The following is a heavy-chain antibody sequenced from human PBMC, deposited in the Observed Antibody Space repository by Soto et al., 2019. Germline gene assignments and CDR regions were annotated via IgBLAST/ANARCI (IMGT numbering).Heavy chain of an antibody. CDR1: GYTFTSYG. CDR3: ARDLSSQAVRGDFDY. J-gene: IGHJ4*02. V-gene: IGHV1-18*04. Sequence: ASVKVSCKASGYTFTSYGISWVRQAPGQGLEWMGWISAYNGNTNYAQKLQGRVTMTTDTSTSTAYMELRSLRSDDTAVYYCARDLSSQAVRGDFDYWGQGTLVTVS. CDR2: ISAYNGNT. D-gene: IGHD3-10*01.